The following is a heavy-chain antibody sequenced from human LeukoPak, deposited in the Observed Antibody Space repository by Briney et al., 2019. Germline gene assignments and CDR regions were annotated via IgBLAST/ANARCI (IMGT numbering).Heavy chain of an antibody. J-gene: IGHJ6*02. CDR3: ARGLGIAAARGGGMDV. V-gene: IGHV4-30-2*01. D-gene: IGHD6-13*01. Sequence: SETLSLTCAVSGGSISSGGYSWSWIRQPPGKGLEWIGYIYHSGSTYYNPSLKSRVTISVDRSKNQFSLKLSSVTAADTAVYYCARGLGIAAARGGGMDVWGQGTTVTVSS. CDR1: GGSISSGGYS. CDR2: IYHSGST.